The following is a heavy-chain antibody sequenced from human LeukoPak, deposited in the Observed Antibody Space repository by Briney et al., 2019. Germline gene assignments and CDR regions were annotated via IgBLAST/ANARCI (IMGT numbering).Heavy chain of an antibody. Sequence: SETLSLTCTASGGAIRSHYWNWIRQPAGKGLEWIGRIYSSGYTNDNPFLKSRITMSVDMSKNQFSLRLNSVTAADTAVYYCARGEHSVDSWGQGMLVTVSS. D-gene: IGHD1/OR15-1a*01. V-gene: IGHV4-4*07. J-gene: IGHJ4*02. CDR1: GGAIRSHY. CDR3: ARGEHSVDS. CDR2: IYSSGYT.